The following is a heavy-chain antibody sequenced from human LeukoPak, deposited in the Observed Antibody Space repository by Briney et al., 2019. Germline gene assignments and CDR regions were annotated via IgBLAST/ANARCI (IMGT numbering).Heavy chain of an antibody. V-gene: IGHV3-74*01. Sequence: PGGSLRLSCAASGFTFSSYWMHWVRQAPGKGLVWVSRINSDGSSTSYADSVKGRFTISRDNAKNTLYLQMNSLRAEDTAVYYCARDGCDYVWGSYRCPLDYWGQGTLVTVSS. J-gene: IGHJ4*02. CDR2: INSDGSST. CDR3: ARDGCDYVWGSYRCPLDY. D-gene: IGHD3-16*02. CDR1: GFTFSSYW.